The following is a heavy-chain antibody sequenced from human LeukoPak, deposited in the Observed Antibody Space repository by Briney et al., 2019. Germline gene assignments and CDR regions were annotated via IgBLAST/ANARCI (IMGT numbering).Heavy chain of an antibody. V-gene: IGHV1-2*02. CDR1: GYTFTVTGYY. Sequence: ASVKISCKVSGYTFTVTGYYIHWVRRAPGQGLEWMGWISPNSGGTNYAQRFQGRITMTRDTSISTAYMELSSLRSDDTALHYCARVPHRGTIVELPGTILDAFDIWSQGTMVTVSS. J-gene: IGHJ3*02. D-gene: IGHD1-7*01. CDR3: ARVPHRGTIVELPGTILDAFDI. CDR2: ISPNSGGT.